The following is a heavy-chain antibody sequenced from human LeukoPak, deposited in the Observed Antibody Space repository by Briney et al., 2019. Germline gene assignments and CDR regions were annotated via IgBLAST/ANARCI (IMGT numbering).Heavy chain of an antibody. CDR1: GGSISSSSYY. CDR2: IYYSRST. J-gene: IGHJ5*02. V-gene: IGHV4-39*07. D-gene: IGHD6-13*01. CDR3: ARASTAAGSKWAWFDP. Sequence: SETLSLTCTVSGGSISSSSYYWGWIRQPPGKGLEWIGSIYYSRSTYYNPSLKSRVTISVDTSKNQFSLKLSSVTAADTAVYYCARASTAAGSKWAWFDPWGQGTLVTVSS.